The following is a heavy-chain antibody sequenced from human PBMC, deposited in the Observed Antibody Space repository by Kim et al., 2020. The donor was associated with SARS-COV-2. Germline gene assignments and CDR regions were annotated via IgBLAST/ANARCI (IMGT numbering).Heavy chain of an antibody. CDR3: ARVALGYCSSTRCHKGFDP. CDR1: GGSISSYY. D-gene: IGHD2-2*01. J-gene: IGHJ5*02. Sequence: SETLSLTCTVSGGSISSYYWSWIWQPPGKGLECIGYIYYSGSTNYNPSLKSRVTISVDTSKNQFSLKLSSVTAADTAVYYCARVALGYCSSTRCHKGFDPWGQGTLVTVSS. CDR2: IYYSGST. V-gene: IGHV4-59*01.